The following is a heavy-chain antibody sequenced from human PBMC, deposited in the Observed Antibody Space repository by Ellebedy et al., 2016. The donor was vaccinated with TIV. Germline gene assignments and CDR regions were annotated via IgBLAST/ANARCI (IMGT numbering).Heavy chain of an antibody. CDR2: INTGNGNR. CDR3: ATREWQDPMDV. V-gene: IGHV1-3*04. Sequence: ASVKVSXXASGHTLTSYGIHWVRQAPGQRPEWMGWINTGNGNRRYSQKFQGRITITRDTSATTAYMELSGLMSEDTAVYYCATREWQDPMDVWGQGATVTVSS. J-gene: IGHJ6*02. CDR1: GHTLTSYG. D-gene: IGHD3-3*01.